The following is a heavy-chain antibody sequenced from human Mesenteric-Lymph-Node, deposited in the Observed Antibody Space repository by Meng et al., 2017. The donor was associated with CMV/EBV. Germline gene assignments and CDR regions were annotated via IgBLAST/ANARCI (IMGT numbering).Heavy chain of an antibody. CDR3: ARDSYGMDV. Sequence: GGSLRLSCAASGITFSSYALNWVRQAPGKGLEYVAGINSNGDTTYYADSVKGRFTISRDNSMQTVFLQMNGLRAEDTSMYYCARDSYGMDVWGQGTTVTVSS. J-gene: IGHJ6*02. CDR2: INSNGDTT. CDR1: GITFSSYA. V-gene: IGHV3-64*02.